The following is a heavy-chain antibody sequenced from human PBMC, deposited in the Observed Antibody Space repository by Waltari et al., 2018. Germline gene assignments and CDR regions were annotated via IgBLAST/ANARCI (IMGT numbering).Heavy chain of an antibody. Sequence: EVQLVESGGGLVQPGGSLRLSCAASGFTFSSYDMRWARKAPGKGLEWVSAISGSGGSTYYADSVNGRFTISRDNSKNTLYLQMNILRAEDTAVYYCAKGGSYYYYGMDVWGQGTTVTVSS. CDR2: ISGSGGST. V-gene: IGHV3-23*04. CDR1: GFTFSSYD. CDR3: AKGGSYYYYGMDV. D-gene: IGHD1-26*01. J-gene: IGHJ6*02.